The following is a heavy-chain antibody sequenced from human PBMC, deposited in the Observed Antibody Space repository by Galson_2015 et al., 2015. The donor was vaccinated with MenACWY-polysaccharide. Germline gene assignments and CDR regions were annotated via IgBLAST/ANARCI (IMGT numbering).Heavy chain of an antibody. Sequence: SLRLSCAASGLTFSNCWMTWVRQAPGKGLEWVASIQKDGSEKYYVDSVKGRFTISRDNAKDPLYLQMNSLRAEDTAVYVRGRGHLGLALSGQGSTVTVAS. V-gene: IGHV3-7*01. J-gene: IGHJ6*02. CDR1: GLTFSNCW. CDR3: GRGHLGLAL. CDR2: IQKDGSEK.